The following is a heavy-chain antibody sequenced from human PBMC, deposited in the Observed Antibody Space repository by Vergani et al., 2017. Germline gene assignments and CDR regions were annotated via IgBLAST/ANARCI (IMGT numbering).Heavy chain of an antibody. J-gene: IGHJ6*02. Sequence: QVQLVQSGAEVKKPGSSVKVSCKASGGTFSSYAISWVRQAPGQGLEWMGGIIPIFGTANYAQKFQGRVTITADESTSTGYMELSSLRSEDTAVYYCARGSVATVPSRGYYYYGMDVWGQGTTVTVSS. D-gene: IGHD4-17*01. V-gene: IGHV1-69*01. CDR1: GGTFSSYA. CDR3: ARGSVATVPSRGYYYYGMDV. CDR2: IIPIFGTA.